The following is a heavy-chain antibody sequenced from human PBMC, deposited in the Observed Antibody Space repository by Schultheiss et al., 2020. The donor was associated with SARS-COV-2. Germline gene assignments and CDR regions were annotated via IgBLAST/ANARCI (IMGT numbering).Heavy chain of an antibody. V-gene: IGHV4-39*01. J-gene: IGHJ4*02. Sequence: SETLSLTCTVSGGSISSSSYYWAWIRQPPGKGLEWIGSIYYSGSTYYNPSLKSRVTISVDTSKNQFSLKLSSVTAADTAVYYCASLSGGRGPLYYWGQGTLVTVSS. CDR1: GGSISSSSYY. CDR3: ASLSGGRGPLYY. D-gene: IGHD2-15*01. CDR2: IYYSGST.